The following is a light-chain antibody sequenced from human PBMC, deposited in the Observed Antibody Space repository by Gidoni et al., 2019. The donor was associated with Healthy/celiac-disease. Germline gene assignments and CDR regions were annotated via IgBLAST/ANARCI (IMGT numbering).Light chain of an antibody. Sequence: EIVMTQSPLSLPVTPGEPASISCRSSQSLLHRNGYNYLDWYLQKPGQSPQLLIYLGSTRASGVPDRFSGSGSGTDFTLKISRVEAEDVGVYYCMQGLQLGTFGQGTKVEIK. V-gene: IGKV2-28*01. CDR3: MQGLQLGT. CDR1: QSLLHRNGYNY. J-gene: IGKJ1*01. CDR2: LGS.